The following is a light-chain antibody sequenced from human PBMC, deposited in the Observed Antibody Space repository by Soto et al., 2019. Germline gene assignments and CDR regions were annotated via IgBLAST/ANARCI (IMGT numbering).Light chain of an antibody. V-gene: IGKV3-15*01. CDR1: QSVSSN. J-gene: IGKJ1*01. CDR3: QQHNNWPPWT. CDR2: GAS. Sequence: EIGMTQSPATLSVPPGERATLSCRASQSVSSNLAWYQQKPGQAPRLLIYGASTRATGIPARFSGSGSGTEFTLTISSLQSEDFALYYCQQHNNWPPWTFGQGTKVDIK.